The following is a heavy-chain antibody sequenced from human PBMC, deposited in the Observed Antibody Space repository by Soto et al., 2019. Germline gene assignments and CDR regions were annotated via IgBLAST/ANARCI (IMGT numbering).Heavy chain of an antibody. CDR3: XXXXXXXXXXXXXXXXXX. CDR1: GGSXTNRY. V-gene: IGHV4-59*03. CDR2: IYYSGST. J-gene: IGHJ4*02. Sequence: QVQLQESGPGLVMPSETLSXTCSVSGGSXTNRYWSWIRQPPGKGLEWIGYIYYSGSTKYNPSLKSRVTISVDTSKNQFSLKLSSVTAAXXXXXXXXXXXXXXXXXXXXXXXXXXGXGTXVTVSS.